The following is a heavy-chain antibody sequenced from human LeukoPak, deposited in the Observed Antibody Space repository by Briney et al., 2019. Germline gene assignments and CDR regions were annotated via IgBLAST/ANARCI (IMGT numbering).Heavy chain of an antibody. D-gene: IGHD5-18*01. V-gene: IGHV1-2*02. CDR3: ARTHVDTAMVAFDY. Sequence: ASVKVSCKASGYTFTGYYMHWVRPAPGQGLEWVGLINPNSGGTNYAQKFQGRVTMTRDTSISTAYMELSRLRSDDTAVYYCARTHVDTAMVAFDYWGQGTLVTVSS. CDR1: GYTFTGYY. J-gene: IGHJ4*02. CDR2: INPNSGGT.